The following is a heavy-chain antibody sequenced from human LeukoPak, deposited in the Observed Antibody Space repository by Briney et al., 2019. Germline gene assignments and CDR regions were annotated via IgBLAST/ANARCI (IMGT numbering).Heavy chain of an antibody. CDR2: IYTTGST. CDR3: ARSYSSGWYSEFIDY. V-gene: IGHV4-4*07. CDR1: GGSISSYY. J-gene: IGHJ4*02. Sequence: SETLSLTRTVSGGSISSYYWSWIRQPAGKGLEWIGRIYTTGSTNYNPSLKSRVTMSVDTSKNQFSLKLSSVTAADTAVYYCARSYSSGWYSEFIDYWGQGALVTVSS. D-gene: IGHD6-19*01.